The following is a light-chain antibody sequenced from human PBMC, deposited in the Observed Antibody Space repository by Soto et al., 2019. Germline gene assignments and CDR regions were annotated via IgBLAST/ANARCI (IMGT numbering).Light chain of an antibody. Sequence: EIVMTQSPAILSVSPGETATLSCRASQSVAFHLAWYQQKPGQGPRLLIYGAFTRATGIPARFSGSGSGTEFTLTISSLQSEDFAVYYCQQYKKWPPLTFGGGTKVEIK. CDR2: GAF. V-gene: IGKV3-15*01. CDR1: QSVAFH. CDR3: QQYKKWPPLT. J-gene: IGKJ4*01.